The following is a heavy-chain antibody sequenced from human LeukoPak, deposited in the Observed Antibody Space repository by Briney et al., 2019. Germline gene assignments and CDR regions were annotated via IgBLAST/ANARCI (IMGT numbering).Heavy chain of an antibody. Sequence: GGSLRLSCAAYGFTVSSNFLSWVRQPPGKGLEWVSDIYSGGSTYYADSVKGRFTISRDNSKNTLYLQMNSLRAEDTAVYYCTRGGGGSFPHYWGQGTLVTVSS. V-gene: IGHV3-53*01. D-gene: IGHD2-21*01. CDR2: IYSGGST. CDR1: GFTVSSNF. CDR3: TRGGGGSFPHY. J-gene: IGHJ4*02.